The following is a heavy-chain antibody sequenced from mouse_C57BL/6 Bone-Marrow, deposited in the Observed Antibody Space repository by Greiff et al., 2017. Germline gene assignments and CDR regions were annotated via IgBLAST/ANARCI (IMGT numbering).Heavy chain of an antibody. V-gene: IGHV1-39*01. J-gene: IGHJ3*01. CDR2: INPNYGTT. Sequence: KQSNGKSLEWIGVINPNYGTTSYNQKFKGKATLTVDQSSSTAYMQLNSLTSEDSAVYYCVLITTVVAPYWGQGTLVTVSA. D-gene: IGHD1-1*01. CDR3: VLITTVVAPY.